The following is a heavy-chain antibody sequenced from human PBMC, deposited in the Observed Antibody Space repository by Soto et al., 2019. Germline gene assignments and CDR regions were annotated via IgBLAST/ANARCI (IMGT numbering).Heavy chain of an antibody. V-gene: IGHV3-48*02. Sequence: GGSLRLSCAASGFTFSSYSMNWVRQAPGKGLGWVSYISSSSSTIYYADSVKGRFTISRDNAKNSLYLQMNNLRDENTAVYYCARPEYSSSSYGMDVWGQGTTVTVSS. CDR1: GFTFSSYS. J-gene: IGHJ6*02. D-gene: IGHD6-6*01. CDR3: ARPEYSSSSYGMDV. CDR2: ISSSSSTI.